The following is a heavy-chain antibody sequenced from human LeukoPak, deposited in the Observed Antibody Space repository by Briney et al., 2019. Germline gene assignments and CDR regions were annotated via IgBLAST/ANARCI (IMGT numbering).Heavy chain of an antibody. CDR3: AKATGYLL. CDR1: GFTFSSYA. Sequence: AGGSLRLSCAASGFTFSSYAMSWVRQAPGKGLEWVSTISNSDDSAYYADSVKGRFTISRDNSENTLFLRMNSLRAEDTAVYYCAKATGYLLWGQGTLVIVSS. V-gene: IGHV3-23*01. D-gene: IGHD1-14*01. CDR2: ISNSDDSA. J-gene: IGHJ4*02.